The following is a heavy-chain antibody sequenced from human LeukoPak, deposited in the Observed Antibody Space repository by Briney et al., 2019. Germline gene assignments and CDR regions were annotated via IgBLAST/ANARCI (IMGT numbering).Heavy chain of an antibody. Sequence: PGGSLRLSCAASGFTFSSYAMHWVRQAPGKGLEYVSAISSNGGSTYYANSVKGRFTISRDNSKNTLYLQMGSPRAEDMAVYYCARGAASEAFDIWGQGTMVTVSS. J-gene: IGHJ3*02. CDR3: ARGAASEAFDI. D-gene: IGHD6-13*01. CDR1: GFTFSSYA. CDR2: ISSNGGST. V-gene: IGHV3-64*01.